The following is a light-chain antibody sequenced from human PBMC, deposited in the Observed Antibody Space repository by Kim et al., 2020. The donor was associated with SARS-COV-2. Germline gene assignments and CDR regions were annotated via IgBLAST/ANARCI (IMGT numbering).Light chain of an antibody. J-gene: IGLJ2*01. Sequence: GLTVRITCQGDSLRSCYASWYQQKPGQAPVLVIYSKNNRPSGIPNRVSGSSSGNTASLTITGAQAEDEADYYCSSRYSSGNHLVVFGGGTQLTVL. CDR2: SKN. CDR1: SLRSCY. CDR3: SSRYSSGNHLVV. V-gene: IGLV3-19*01.